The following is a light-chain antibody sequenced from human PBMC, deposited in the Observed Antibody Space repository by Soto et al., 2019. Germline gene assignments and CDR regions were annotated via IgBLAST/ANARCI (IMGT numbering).Light chain of an antibody. CDR2: DAS. Sequence: EIVMRQSPGTLSVSPGERATLSCRASQSVSNNLAWYQQKPGQAPRLLIYDASNRATGIPARFSGSRSGTEFTLTINSLQSEDFAVYYCQRYNNWPLTFGGGTKVDI. CDR3: QRYNNWPLT. V-gene: IGKV3D-15*01. J-gene: IGKJ4*01. CDR1: QSVSNN.